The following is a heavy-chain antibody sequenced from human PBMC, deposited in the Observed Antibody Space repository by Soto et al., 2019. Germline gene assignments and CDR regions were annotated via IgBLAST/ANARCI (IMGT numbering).Heavy chain of an antibody. J-gene: IGHJ5*02. V-gene: IGHV4-34*01. CDR3: ARAVASCQNDYGDYVGNWFDP. CDR2: INHSGST. CDR1: GGSFSGYY. Sequence: QVQLQQWGAGLLKPSETLSLTCAVYGGSFSGYYWSWIRQPPGKGLEWIGEINHSGSTNYNPSLKSRVTISVDTSKNQFSLKLSSVTAADTAVYYCARAVASCQNDYGDYVGNWFDPWGQGNLVTVSS. D-gene: IGHD4-17*01.